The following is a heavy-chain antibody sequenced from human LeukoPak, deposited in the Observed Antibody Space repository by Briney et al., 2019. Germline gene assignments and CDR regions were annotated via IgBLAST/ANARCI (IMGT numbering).Heavy chain of an antibody. J-gene: IGHJ6*03. D-gene: IGHD2-2*01. Sequence: PSETLSLTCTVSGGSISRYYWSWIRQPPGKGLEWIGYIYTSGSTNYNPSRKSRVTISVDTSKNQFSLKLSSVTAADTAVYYCARRGYLVVPAAMVSTYYYYYMDVWGKGTTVTVSS. V-gene: IGHV4-4*09. CDR2: IYTSGST. CDR1: GGSISRYY. CDR3: ARRGYLVVPAAMVSTYYYYYMDV.